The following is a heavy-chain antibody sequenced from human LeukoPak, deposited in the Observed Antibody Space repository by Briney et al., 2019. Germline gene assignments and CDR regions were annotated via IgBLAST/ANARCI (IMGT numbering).Heavy chain of an antibody. CDR1: GLFVSSKS. D-gene: IGHD3-22*01. V-gene: IGHV3-53*01. CDR2: LYNTGNT. J-gene: IGHJ4*02. Sequence: GGSLRLSCAASGLFVSSKSMTWVRQAPGKGLEWVSSLYNTGNTYYADSVKGRFIFSRDNSKNTVFLQMNSLRAEDTAVYFCAARDCNDSGRHAGVFDYWGQGTLVTVSS. CDR3: AARDCNDSGRHAGVFDY.